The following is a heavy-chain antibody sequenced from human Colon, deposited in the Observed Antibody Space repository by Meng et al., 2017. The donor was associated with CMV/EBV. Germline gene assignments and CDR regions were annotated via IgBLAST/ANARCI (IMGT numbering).Heavy chain of an antibody. V-gene: IGHV1-69*01. J-gene: IGHJ5*02. D-gene: IGHD6-13*01. Sequence: QGQVVPAGAEVKKPGSSVKVSCKASGGTFDTSTFNWVRQAPGQGLEWMGGIIPMFGSPSYSQKFRGRVTITADELEVNSLRSEDTAAYYCARGKQAGFDLWGQGTLVTVSS. CDR2: IIPMFGSP. CDR3: ARGKQAGFDL. CDR1: GGTFDTST.